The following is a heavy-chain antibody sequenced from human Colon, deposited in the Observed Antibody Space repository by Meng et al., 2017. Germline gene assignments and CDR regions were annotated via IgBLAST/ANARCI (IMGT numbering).Heavy chain of an antibody. D-gene: IGHD2-21*02. V-gene: IGHV3-21*01. CDR3: ARRVTEYYFDY. CDR1: GFTFSSYS. Sequence: GESLKISCAASGFTFSSYSMNWVRQAPGKGLEWVSSISSSSNYIYYTDSVKGRFTISRDNAKNSLYLHMNSLSAEDTAVYYCARRVTEYYFDYWGQGTLVTVSS. J-gene: IGHJ4*02. CDR2: ISSSSNYI.